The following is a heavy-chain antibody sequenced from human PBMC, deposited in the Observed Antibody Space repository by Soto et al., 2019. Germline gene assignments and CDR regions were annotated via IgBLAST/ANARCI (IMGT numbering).Heavy chain of an antibody. D-gene: IGHD3-22*01. J-gene: IGHJ5*02. CDR3: ARQASGYYYGWFDP. CDR1: GGSILDSTYY. Sequence: QLLLQESGPGLVKPSETLSLTCTVSGGSILDSTYYWAWIRQSPGKGLEWIGTIFYSGGTFYTPYLKSRVTKSVATSNDQFSLKLSSVTAADTAVYYCARQASGYYYGWFDPWGQGTLVTVSS. CDR2: IFYSGGT. V-gene: IGHV4-39*01.